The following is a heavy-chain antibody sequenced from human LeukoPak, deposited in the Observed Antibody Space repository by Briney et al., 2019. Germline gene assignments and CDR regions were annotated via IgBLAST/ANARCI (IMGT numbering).Heavy chain of an antibody. CDR2: IYHSGST. CDR1: GYSISSGYY. Sequence: SETLSLTCAVSGYSISSGYYWGWIRQPPGKGLEWIGSIYHSGSTYYNPSLKSRVTISVDTSKNQFSLKLSSVTAADTAVYYCARGGPGSHFDYWGQGTLVTASS. J-gene: IGHJ4*02. V-gene: IGHV4-38-2*01. D-gene: IGHD3-10*01. CDR3: ARGGPGSHFDY.